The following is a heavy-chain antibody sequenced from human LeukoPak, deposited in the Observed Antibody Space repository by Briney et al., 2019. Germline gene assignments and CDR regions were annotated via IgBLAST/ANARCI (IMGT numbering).Heavy chain of an antibody. CDR1: GFTFSASA. V-gene: IGHV3-73*01. Sequence: GGSLRLSCAASGFTFSASAVHWVRQASGKGLEWIGRIRSKTNNYATAYADSLKGRFTVSRDDSKNTAYLQMNSLKNEDSAVYFCARDSSSEGPLEYRGQGTRVTVSS. CDR3: ARDSSSEGPLEY. CDR2: IRSKTNNYAT. J-gene: IGHJ4*02. D-gene: IGHD3-22*01.